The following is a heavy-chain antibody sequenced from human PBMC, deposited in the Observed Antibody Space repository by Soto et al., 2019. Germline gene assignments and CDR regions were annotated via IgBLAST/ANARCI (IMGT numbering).Heavy chain of an antibody. D-gene: IGHD6-25*01. V-gene: IGHV1-69*13. Sequence: SVKVSCKASGGTFSSYAISWVRQAPGQGLEWMGGIIPIFGTANYAQKFQGRVTITADESTSTAYMELSSLRSEDTAVYYCATQRWRQPSDYYYGMDVWGQGTTVTVSS. CDR1: GGTFSSYA. CDR3: ATQRWRQPSDYYYGMDV. J-gene: IGHJ6*02. CDR2: IIPIFGTA.